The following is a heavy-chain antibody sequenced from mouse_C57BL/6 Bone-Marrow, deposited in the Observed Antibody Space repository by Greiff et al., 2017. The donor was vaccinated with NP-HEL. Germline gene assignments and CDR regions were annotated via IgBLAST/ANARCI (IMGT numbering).Heavy chain of an antibody. CDR3: ARLAMITDWYFDV. Sequence: VKLQQPGAELVKPGASVKLSCKASGYTFTSYWMHWVKQRPGQGLEWIGMIHPNSGSTNYNEKFKSKATLTVDKSSSTAYMQLSSLTSEDSAVYYCARLAMITDWYFDVWGTGTTVTVSS. J-gene: IGHJ1*03. V-gene: IGHV1-64*01. CDR2: IHPNSGST. CDR1: GYTFTSYW. D-gene: IGHD2-4*01.